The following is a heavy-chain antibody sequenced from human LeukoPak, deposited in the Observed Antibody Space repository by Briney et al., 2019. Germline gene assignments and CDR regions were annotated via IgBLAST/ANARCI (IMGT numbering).Heavy chain of an antibody. CDR1: GLTFNRCG. V-gene: IGHV3-30*18. CDR2: ILYDGSRQ. J-gene: IGHJ6*02. Sequence: PGGSLRLFCAASGLTFNRCGMHCVRHAPAKGLEWVVRILYDGSRQYYTDSVKGRFTIARDNSKNTLYLEMNSLRDEYTAVYFCVKSSGTDDYGMDAWGQGTTVTVPS. CDR3: VKSSGTDDYGMDA. D-gene: IGHD3-10*01.